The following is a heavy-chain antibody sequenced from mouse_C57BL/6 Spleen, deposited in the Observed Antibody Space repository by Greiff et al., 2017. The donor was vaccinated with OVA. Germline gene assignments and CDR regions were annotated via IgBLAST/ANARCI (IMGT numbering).Heavy chain of an antibody. Sequence: QVQLQQSGPELVKPGASVKISCKASGYAFSSSWMNWVKQRPGKGLEWIGRIYPGDGDTNYNGKFKGKATLTADKSSSTAYMQLSSLTSEDSAVYFCARDRTAQATGYAMDYWGQGTSGTVSS. CDR3: ARDRTAQATGYAMDY. V-gene: IGHV1-82*01. J-gene: IGHJ4*01. CDR2: IYPGDGDT. D-gene: IGHD3-2*02. CDR1: GYAFSSSW.